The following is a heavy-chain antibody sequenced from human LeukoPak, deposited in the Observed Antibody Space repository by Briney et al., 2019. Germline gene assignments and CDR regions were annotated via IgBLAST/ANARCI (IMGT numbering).Heavy chain of an antibody. J-gene: IGHJ5*02. CDR2: IYHSGST. Sequence: SETLSLTCAVSGGSISSSNWWSWVRQPPGKGLEWIGEIYHSGSTNYNPSLKSRVPISVDKSKNQFSLKLSSVTAADTAVYYCARGGDNQWFDPWGQGTLVTVSS. V-gene: IGHV4-4*02. CDR1: GGSISSSNW. CDR3: ARGGDNQWFDP. D-gene: IGHD1-14*01.